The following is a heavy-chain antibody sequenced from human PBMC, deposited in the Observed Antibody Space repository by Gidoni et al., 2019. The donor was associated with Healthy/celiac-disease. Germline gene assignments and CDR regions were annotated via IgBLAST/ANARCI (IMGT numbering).Heavy chain of an antibody. D-gene: IGHD5-18*01. J-gene: IGHJ4*02. CDR1: GFTFAAYA. Sequence: EVQLVESGGGLVQPGRSLRLSCAASGFTFAAYAMHWVRQAPGKGLEWFSGISWNSGSIGYADAVKGRFTISRDNAKNSLYLQMNSLSAEDTALNYCAKDNGAQLWEYYFDYWGQGTLVTVSS. V-gene: IGHV3-9*01. CDR3: AKDNGAQLWEYYFDY. CDR2: ISWNSGSI.